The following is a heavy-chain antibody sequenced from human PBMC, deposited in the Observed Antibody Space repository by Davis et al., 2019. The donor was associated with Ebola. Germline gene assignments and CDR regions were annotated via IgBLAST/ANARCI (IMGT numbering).Heavy chain of an antibody. D-gene: IGHD5-18*01. CDR2: INAGNGNT. V-gene: IGHV1-3*01. CDR3: ARDPSRGYSYGLFDY. CDR1: GYTFTSYA. J-gene: IGHJ4*02. Sequence: ASVKVSCKASGYTFTSYAMHWVRQAPGQRLEWMGWINAGNGNTKYSQKFQGRVTITRDTSASTAYMELSRLRSDDTAVYYCARDPSRGYSYGLFDYWGQGTLVTVSS.